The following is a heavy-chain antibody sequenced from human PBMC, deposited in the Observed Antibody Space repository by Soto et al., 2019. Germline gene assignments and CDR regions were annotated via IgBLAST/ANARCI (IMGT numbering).Heavy chain of an antibody. D-gene: IGHD7-27*01. V-gene: IGHV1-69*01. J-gene: IGHJ6*02. CDR3: AAELGFGKISLV. CDR1: GDTFKNCV. Sequence: QVQVVQSGVEVRRPGSSVKVSCKASGDTFKNCVISWVRQAPGQGLEWMGGIIPLFGTTDFAQRFQGRLTITTDETTTTAYMELSRLRSEETATYYCAAELGFGKISLVWRHGTTVIVSS. CDR2: IIPLFGTT.